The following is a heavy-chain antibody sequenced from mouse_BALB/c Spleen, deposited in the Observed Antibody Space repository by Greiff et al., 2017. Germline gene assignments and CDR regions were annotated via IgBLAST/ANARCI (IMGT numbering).Heavy chain of an antibody. CDR1: GYTFTSYW. CDR2: IYPGDGDT. V-gene: IGHV1-87*01. D-gene: IGHD2-3*01. CDR3: ARWLPHYYAMDY. J-gene: IGHJ4*01. Sequence: QVQLQQSGAELARPGASVKLSCKASGYTFTSYWMQWVKQRPGQGLEWIGAIYPGDGDTRYTQKFKGKATLTADKSSSTAYMQLSSLASEDSAVYYCARWLPHYYAMDYWGQGTSVTVSS.